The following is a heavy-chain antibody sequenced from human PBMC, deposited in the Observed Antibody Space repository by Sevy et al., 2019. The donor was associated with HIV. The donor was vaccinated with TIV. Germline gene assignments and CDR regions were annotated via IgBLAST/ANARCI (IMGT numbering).Heavy chain of an antibody. CDR3: ARHPTPSSYDSSGYYYFDY. V-gene: IGHV1-2*06. CDR1: GYTFTGYY. Sequence: ASVKVSCKASGYTFTGYYMHWVRQAPGQGLEWMGRINPNSGGTNYAQKFQGRVTMTRDTSISTAYMELRSLRSDDTAVYYCARHPTPSSYDSSGYYYFDYWGQGTLVTVSS. CDR2: INPNSGGT. J-gene: IGHJ4*02. D-gene: IGHD3-22*01.